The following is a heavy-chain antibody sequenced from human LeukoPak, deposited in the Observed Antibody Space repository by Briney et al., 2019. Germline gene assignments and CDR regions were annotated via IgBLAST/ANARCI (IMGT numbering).Heavy chain of an antibody. CDR1: GYSIGSGYY. CDR2: IYHSGST. Sequence: SETLSLTCDVSGYSIGSGYYWGWIRQPPGKGLEWIGSIYHSGSTYYNPSLKSRVTISVDTSKNQFSLKLSSVTAADTAVYYCARQWSIPGIAAAGMDSFFDYWGQGTLVTVSS. V-gene: IGHV4-38-2*01. J-gene: IGHJ4*02. CDR3: ARQWSIPGIAAAGMDSFFDY. D-gene: IGHD6-13*01.